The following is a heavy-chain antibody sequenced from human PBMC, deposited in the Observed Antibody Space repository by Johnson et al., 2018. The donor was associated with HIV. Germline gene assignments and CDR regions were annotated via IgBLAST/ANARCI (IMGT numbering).Heavy chain of an antibody. V-gene: IGHV3-30*04. CDR2: ISYDGSNK. D-gene: IGHD3-22*01. CDR1: GFTFSSYA. Sequence: QVQLVESGGGVVQPGGSLSLSCAASGFTFSSYAMHWVRQAPGKGLVWVAVISYDGSNKYYADPVKGRFTISRDNSHNTLYLQMGSLGAEDTAVYYCARADITYSYYDSTGYYYHDAFDIWGQGTMVTVSS. CDR3: ARADITYSYYDSTGYYYHDAFDI. J-gene: IGHJ3*02.